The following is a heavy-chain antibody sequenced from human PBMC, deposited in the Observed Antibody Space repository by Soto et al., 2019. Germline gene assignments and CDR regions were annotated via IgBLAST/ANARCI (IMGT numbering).Heavy chain of an antibody. CDR3: ARDPSYYGMDV. CDR2: INAGNGNT. Sequence: GASVKVSCKASGCTFTSYAMHWVRQAPGQRLEWMGWINAGNGNTKYSQKFQGRVTITRDTSASTAYMELSSLRSEDTAVYYCARDPSYYGMDVWGQGTTVTVSS. V-gene: IGHV1-3*01. CDR1: GCTFTSYA. J-gene: IGHJ6*02.